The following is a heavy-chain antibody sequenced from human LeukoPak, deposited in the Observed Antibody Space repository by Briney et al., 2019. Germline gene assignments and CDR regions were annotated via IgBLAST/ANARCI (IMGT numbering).Heavy chain of an antibody. V-gene: IGHV3-53*01. CDR2: IYSGGST. CDR3: ARDFTRLVGATDAFDI. D-gene: IGHD1-26*01. J-gene: IGHJ3*02. CDR1: GFTVSSNY. Sequence: GGSLRLSCAASGFTVSSNYMSWVRQAPGKGLEWVSVIYSGGSTYYADSVKGRFTISRDNSKKKRYIQMKSVRAEDTAVYYCARDFTRLVGATDAFDIWGQGTMVTVSS.